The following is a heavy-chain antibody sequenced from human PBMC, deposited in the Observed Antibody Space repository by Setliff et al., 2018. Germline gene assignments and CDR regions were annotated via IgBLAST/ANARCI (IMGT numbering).Heavy chain of an antibody. CDR3: ARLSGFLYMDV. V-gene: IGHV4-34*01. J-gene: IGHJ6*03. CDR2: INHSGST. CDR1: GGSFSDYF. Sequence: SETLSLTCAVYGGSFSDYFWTWIRQPPGKGLEWIGEINHSGSTIYNPSLKSRVTMSVDTATNQFSLDLSSVTAADTAVYYCARLSGFLYMDVWGKGTTVT. D-gene: IGHD3-3*01.